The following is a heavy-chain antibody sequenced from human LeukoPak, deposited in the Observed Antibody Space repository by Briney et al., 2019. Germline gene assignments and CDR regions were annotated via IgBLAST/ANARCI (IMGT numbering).Heavy chain of an antibody. D-gene: IGHD3-22*01. Sequence: PGGSLRLSCAASGFTFDDYAMHWVRQAPGKGLEWVSGISWNRGSIGYADSVKGRFTISRDNAKNSLYLQMNSLRAEDTALYYCAKVYYYDSSGYFAFDYWGQGTLVTVSS. CDR2: ISWNRGSI. CDR3: AKVYYYDSSGYFAFDY. J-gene: IGHJ4*02. CDR1: GFTFDDYA. V-gene: IGHV3-9*01.